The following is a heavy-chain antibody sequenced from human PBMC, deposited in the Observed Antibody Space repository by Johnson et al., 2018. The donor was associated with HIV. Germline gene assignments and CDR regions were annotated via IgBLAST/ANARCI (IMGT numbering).Heavy chain of an antibody. V-gene: IGHV3-30*04. CDR3: AKSDVFDL. CDR1: GISFSNCA. Sequence: VQVVESGGGVVLPGRSLRLSCAASGISFSNCAMHWVRQAPGKGLDWVAVISYDGSNKYYADSVKGRFTISRDNSKNTLYLQMNSLRAEDTAVYYCAKSDVFDLWGQGTMVTVSS. J-gene: IGHJ3*01. CDR2: ISYDGSNK.